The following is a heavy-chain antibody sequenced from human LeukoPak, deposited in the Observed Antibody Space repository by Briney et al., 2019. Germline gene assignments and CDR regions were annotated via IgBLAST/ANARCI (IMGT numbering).Heavy chain of an antibody. CDR1: GGSISSYY. Sequence: SETLSLTCTVSGGSISSYYWSWIRQPPGKGLEWIGYIYYSGSTNYNPSLKSRVTISVDTYKNQFSLKLSSVTAADTAVYYCAREVYDSSGYDYWGQGTLVTVSS. CDR3: AREVYDSSGYDY. V-gene: IGHV4-59*01. CDR2: IYYSGST. J-gene: IGHJ4*02. D-gene: IGHD3-22*01.